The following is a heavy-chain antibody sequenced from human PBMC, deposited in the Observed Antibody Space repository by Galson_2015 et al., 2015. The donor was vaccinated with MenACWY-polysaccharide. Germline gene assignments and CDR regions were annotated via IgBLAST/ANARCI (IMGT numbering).Heavy chain of an antibody. J-gene: IGHJ4*02. CDR3: NCNVLMLSALIDY. D-gene: IGHD2/OR15-2a*01. V-gene: IGHV4-34*01. CDR2: INHTGRG. Sequence: SETLSLTCAVYGGSLRTYFCHWIRQPPGKGLEWIGEINHTGRGHYNPSLMNRVTISEDTSKNQFFLTLSSVTAADTAVYYCNCNVLMLSALIDYWGQGSLVIVSS. CDR1: GGSLRTYF.